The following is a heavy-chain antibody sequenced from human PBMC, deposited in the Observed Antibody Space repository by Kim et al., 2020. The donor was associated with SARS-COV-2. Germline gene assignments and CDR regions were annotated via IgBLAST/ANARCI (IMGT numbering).Heavy chain of an antibody. V-gene: IGHV1-69*04. CDR2: IIPILGIA. J-gene: IGHJ5*02. D-gene: IGHD3-22*01. CDR3: ARGGPYYDSSGNQNGFDP. CDR1: GGTFSSYA. Sequence: SVKVSCKASGGTFSSYAISWVRQAPGQGLEWMGRIIPILGIANYAQKFQGRVTITADKSTSTAYMELSSLRSEDTAVYYCARGGPYYDSSGNQNGFDPWGQGTLVTVSS.